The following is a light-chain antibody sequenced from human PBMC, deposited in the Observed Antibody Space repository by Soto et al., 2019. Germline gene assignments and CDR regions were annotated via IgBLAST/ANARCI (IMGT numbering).Light chain of an antibody. CDR2: GAS. V-gene: IGKV3-15*01. J-gene: IGKJ1*01. CDR3: QQYNNWWT. CDR1: QSVDIS. Sequence: EIVLTQSPATLSVSPGERVILSCRASQSVDISLAWYQQTPGQAPRLLIYGASTRATGIPARFSGSGSGTEFTLTISSLQSEDFAVYYCQQYNNWWTFGQGTKVDIK.